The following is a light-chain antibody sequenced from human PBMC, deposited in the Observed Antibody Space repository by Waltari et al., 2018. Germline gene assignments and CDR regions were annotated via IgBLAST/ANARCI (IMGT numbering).Light chain of an antibody. CDR2: DAS. Sequence: EIVLTQSPATVSLSPGDRATLSCRASQSVSSYLAWYQQKPGQAPRLLIYDASNRATGIPARFSGSGSGTDFTLTISSLEPEDFAVYYCQQRSNWPRTFGQGTKVEIK. J-gene: IGKJ1*01. CDR1: QSVSSY. V-gene: IGKV3-11*01. CDR3: QQRSNWPRT.